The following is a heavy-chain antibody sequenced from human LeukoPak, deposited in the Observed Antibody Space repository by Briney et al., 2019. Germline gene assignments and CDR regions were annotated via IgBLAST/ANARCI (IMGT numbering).Heavy chain of an antibody. CDR3: ARGVSGSYHGGYYFDY. Sequence: ASVKVSCKASGGTFSSYAISWVRQAPGQGLEWMGGIIPIFGTANYAQKSQGRVTITADESTSTAYMELSSLRSEDTAVYYCARGVSGSYHGGYYFDYWGQGTLVTVSS. D-gene: IGHD3-16*02. CDR1: GGTFSSYA. J-gene: IGHJ4*02. CDR2: IIPIFGTA. V-gene: IGHV1-69*13.